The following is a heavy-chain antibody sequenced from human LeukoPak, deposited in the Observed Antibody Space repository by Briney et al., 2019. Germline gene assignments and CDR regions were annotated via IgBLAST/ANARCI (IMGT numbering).Heavy chain of an antibody. CDR2: ISWNSGSI. D-gene: IGHD3-3*01. J-gene: IGHJ4*02. V-gene: IGHV3-9*01. CDR1: GFTFDDYA. Sequence: PGGSLRLSRAASGFTFDDYAMHWVRQAPGKGLEWVSGISWNSGSIGYADSVKGRFTISRDNAKNSLYLQMNSLRAEDTALYYCAKDISGSVRFLEWLPFDYWGQGTLVTVSS. CDR3: AKDISGSVRFLEWLPFDY.